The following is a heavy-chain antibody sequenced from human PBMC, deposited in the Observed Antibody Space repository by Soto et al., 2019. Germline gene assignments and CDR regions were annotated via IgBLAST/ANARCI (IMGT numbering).Heavy chain of an antibody. CDR2: IYYSGST. CDR1: GGSISSSSYY. Sequence: QLQLQESGPGLVKPSETLSLTCTVSGGSISSSSYYWGWIRQPPGKGLEWIGSIYYSGSTYYNPSLKSRVTISVGTSKNQFSLKLSSVTAADTAVYYGGEDYYDSSADAFDFWGQGTMVTVSS. J-gene: IGHJ3*01. CDR3: GEDYYDSSADAFDF. D-gene: IGHD3-22*01. V-gene: IGHV4-39*01.